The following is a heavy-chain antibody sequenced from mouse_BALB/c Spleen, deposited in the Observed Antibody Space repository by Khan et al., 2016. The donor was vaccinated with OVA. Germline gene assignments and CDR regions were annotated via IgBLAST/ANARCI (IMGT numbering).Heavy chain of an antibody. V-gene: IGHV1-4*01. J-gene: IGHJ2*01. CDR3: EKTNER. D-gene: IGHD1-3*01. Sequence: VQLQQSGAELARPGASVTMSCKASGYTFTSYTMHWVKQRPGQGLEWIGYIYPSSGYTNYNQKFKDKATLTADKTSSTAYMQLSSLTSEDSAVYYCEKTNERWGQGTTLTVSS. CDR2: IYPSSGYT. CDR1: GYTFTSYT.